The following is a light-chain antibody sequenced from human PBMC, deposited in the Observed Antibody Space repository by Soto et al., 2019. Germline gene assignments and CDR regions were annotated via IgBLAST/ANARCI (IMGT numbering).Light chain of an antibody. V-gene: IGKV3-15*01. CDR2: GAS. CDR3: QQYNNRPPWT. J-gene: IGKJ1*01. Sequence: EIVMTQSPATLSVSPGERVTLSCRASQSVSVDLAWYQQRPGQAPRLLIYGASTRATGIPVRFSGSGSGTEFSLTISSLQSEDFAFYYCQQYNNRPPWTFGQGTKVDIK. CDR1: QSVSVD.